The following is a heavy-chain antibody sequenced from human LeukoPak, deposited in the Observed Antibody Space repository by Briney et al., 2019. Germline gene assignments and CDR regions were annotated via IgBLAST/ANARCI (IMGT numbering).Heavy chain of an antibody. CDR3: ARERFPYYYMDV. J-gene: IGHJ6*03. V-gene: IGHV3-30-3*01. CDR2: ISYDGSNK. Sequence: PGGSLRLSCAASGFTFSSYAMHWVRQAPGKGLEWVAVISYDGSNKYYADSVKGRFTISRDNAKNSLYLQMNSLRAEDTAVYYCARERFPYYYMDVRGKGTTVTVSS. CDR1: GFTFSSYA. D-gene: IGHD3-3*01.